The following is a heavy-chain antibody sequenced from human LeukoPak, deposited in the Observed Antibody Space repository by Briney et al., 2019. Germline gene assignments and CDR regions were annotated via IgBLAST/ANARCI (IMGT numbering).Heavy chain of an antibody. J-gene: IGHJ6*03. Sequence: PSETLSLTCAVYGGSFSGYYWSWIRQPPGKGLEWIWSIYYSGSTYYNPSLKSRVTISVDTSKNQFSLKLSSVTAADTAVYYCARTPGLWFGESNYYMDVWGKGTTVTVSS. D-gene: IGHD3-10*01. CDR1: GGSFSGYY. CDR2: IYYSGST. V-gene: IGHV4-34*01. CDR3: ARTPGLWFGESNYYMDV.